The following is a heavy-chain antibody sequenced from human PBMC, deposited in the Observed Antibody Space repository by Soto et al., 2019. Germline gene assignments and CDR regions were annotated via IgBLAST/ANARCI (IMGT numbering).Heavy chain of an antibody. CDR3: SRGRAVPGHFEY. D-gene: IGHD6-19*01. CDR1: GYSFTTYW. J-gene: IGHJ4*02. V-gene: IGHV5-51*03. Sequence: EVQLVQSGAEVKKPGGSLKISCKCSGYSFTTYWIAWVRQMPGKGLEWEVIIYLCDSYSRYSPTFQVQVTISTDKSITSAYLKWSSLKASDTAMYYCSRGRAVPGHFEYWGQGTLVTVSS. CDR2: IYLCDSYS.